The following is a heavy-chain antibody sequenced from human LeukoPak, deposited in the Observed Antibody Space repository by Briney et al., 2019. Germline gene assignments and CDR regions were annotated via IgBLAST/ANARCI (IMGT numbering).Heavy chain of an antibody. CDR3: ARHYDFWSGYYPAEYFQH. D-gene: IGHD3-3*01. V-gene: IGHV4-39*01. CDR2: IYYSGST. Sequence: SETLSLTCTVSGGSITSSSYYWGWIRQPPGKGLERIGSIYYSGSTYYNPSLKSRVTISVDTSKNQFSLKLSSVTAADTAVYYCARHYDFWSGYYPAEYFQHWGQGTLVTVSS. J-gene: IGHJ1*01. CDR1: GGSITSSSYY.